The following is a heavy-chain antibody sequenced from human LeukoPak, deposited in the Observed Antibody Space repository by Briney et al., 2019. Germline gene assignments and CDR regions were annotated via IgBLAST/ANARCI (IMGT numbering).Heavy chain of an antibody. D-gene: IGHD3-16*01. Sequence: PGGSLRLSCAASGFTFSSYAXSWXXXAXGXGLEWVSAISGSGGSTYYADSVKGRFTISRDNSKNTLYLQMNSLRAEDTAVYYCAKDMIRFDYWGQGTLVTVSS. J-gene: IGHJ4*02. V-gene: IGHV3-23*01. CDR2: ISGSGGST. CDR1: GFTFSSYA. CDR3: AKDMIRFDY.